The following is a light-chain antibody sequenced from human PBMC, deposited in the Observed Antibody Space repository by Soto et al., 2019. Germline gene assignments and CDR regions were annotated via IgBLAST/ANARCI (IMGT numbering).Light chain of an antibody. Sequence: QSALTQPASVSGSRGQSITISCTGTSSVVGSYNLVSWYQQHPGKAPKLMIYEVSKRPSGVSNRFSGSKSGNTASLTISGLQAEDEADYYCCSYAGSSPFVFGTGTKVTVL. CDR1: SSVVGSYNL. V-gene: IGLV2-23*02. CDR3: CSYAGSSPFV. CDR2: EVS. J-gene: IGLJ1*01.